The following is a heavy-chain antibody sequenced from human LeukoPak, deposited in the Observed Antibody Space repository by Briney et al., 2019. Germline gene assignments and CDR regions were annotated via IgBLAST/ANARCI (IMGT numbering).Heavy chain of an antibody. CDR1: GFTFSSYA. D-gene: IGHD3-10*01. J-gene: IGHJ4*02. CDR2: ISGSGGST. CDR3: AKGFYGSGSYILFDY. Sequence: PGGSLRLSCAASGFTFSSYAMSWVRQAPGKGLEWVSAISGSGGSTYYADSVKGRFTISRDNSQNTLYLQMNSLRAEDTAVYYCAKGFYGSGSYILFDYWGQGTLVTVSS. V-gene: IGHV3-23*01.